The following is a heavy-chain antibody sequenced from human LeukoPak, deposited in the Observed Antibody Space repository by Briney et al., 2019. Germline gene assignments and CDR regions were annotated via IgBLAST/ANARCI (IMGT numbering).Heavy chain of an antibody. CDR2: ISYDGSNK. CDR3: ADGAYY. Sequence: GGSLRLSCAASGFTFSSYGMHWVRQAPGKGLEWVAVISYDGSNKYYADSVKGRFTISRDNSKNTPYLQMNSLRAEDTAVYYCADGAYYWGQGTLVTVSS. V-gene: IGHV3-30*03. J-gene: IGHJ4*02. CDR1: GFTFSSYG. D-gene: IGHD3-16*01.